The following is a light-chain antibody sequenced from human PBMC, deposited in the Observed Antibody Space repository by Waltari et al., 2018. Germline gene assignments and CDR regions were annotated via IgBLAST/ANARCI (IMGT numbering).Light chain of an antibody. V-gene: IGKV1-12*01. CDR3: QQFDTFPLT. J-gene: IGKJ5*01. Sequence: DIQMTQSPSSVSASVGDRVTITCRASQAIRCWLAWYQQKPGKAPKLLIYAASSLQSGVPSRFSGSGFGTDFTLTISSLQPEDFATYFCQQFDTFPLTFGQGTRLEIK. CDR2: AAS. CDR1: QAIRCW.